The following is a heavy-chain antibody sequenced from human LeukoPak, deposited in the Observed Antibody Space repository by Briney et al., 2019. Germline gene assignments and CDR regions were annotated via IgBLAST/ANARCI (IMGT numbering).Heavy chain of an antibody. CDR2: FYHSGST. Sequence: PSETLSLTCTVSGGSISNYHWSWIRQPPGKGLEWIGCFYHSGSTNYNPSLKSRVTTSVDTSKNQFSLKLSSVTAADTAVYYCARAVYGSYYFDYWGQGTLVTVSS. CDR1: GGSISNYH. V-gene: IGHV4-59*12. J-gene: IGHJ4*02. CDR3: ARAVYGSYYFDY. D-gene: IGHD3-10*01.